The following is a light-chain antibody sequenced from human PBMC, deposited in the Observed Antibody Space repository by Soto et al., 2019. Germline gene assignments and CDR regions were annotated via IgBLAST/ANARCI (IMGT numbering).Light chain of an antibody. V-gene: IGLV2-11*01. CDR1: SSDVGGYNY. CDR3: CSYAGSYTWV. J-gene: IGLJ3*02. Sequence: XTGTSSDVGGYNYVSWYQQHPGKAPKLMIYDVSKRPSGVPDRFSGSKSGNTASLTISGLQAEDEADYYCCSYAGSYTWVFGGGTKLTVL. CDR2: DVS.